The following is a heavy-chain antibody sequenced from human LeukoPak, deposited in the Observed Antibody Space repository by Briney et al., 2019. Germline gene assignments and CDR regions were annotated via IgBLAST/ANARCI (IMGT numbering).Heavy chain of an antibody. V-gene: IGHV4-34*01. CDR2: INHSGST. CDR1: GGSFSGYY. J-gene: IGHJ4*02. CDR3: ARHFDCSSTSCYGYFDY. D-gene: IGHD2-2*01. Sequence: SETLSHTCAVYGGSFSGYYWSWIRQPPGKGLEWIGEINHSGSTNYNPSLKSRVTISVDTSKNQFSLKLSSVTAADTAVYYCARHFDCSSTSCYGYFDYWGQGTLVTVSS.